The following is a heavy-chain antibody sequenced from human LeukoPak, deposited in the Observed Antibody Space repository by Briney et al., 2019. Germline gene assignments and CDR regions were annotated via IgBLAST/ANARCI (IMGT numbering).Heavy chain of an antibody. CDR2: IYNSGNT. V-gene: IGHV4-4*08. Sequence: SETLSLTCTVSGGAISTDYWSWIRQPPGKGLEWIGYIYNSGNTKYSPSLKSRVTISVDTSKNQFSLKLSSVTAADTAVYYCARDPNYYDGSGYDYWGQGTLVTVSS. CDR1: GGAISTDY. D-gene: IGHD3-22*01. CDR3: ARDPNYYDGSGYDY. J-gene: IGHJ4*02.